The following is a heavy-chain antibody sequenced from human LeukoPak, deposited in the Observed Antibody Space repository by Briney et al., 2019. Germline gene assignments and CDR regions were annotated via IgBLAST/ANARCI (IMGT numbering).Heavy chain of an antibody. V-gene: IGHV3-21*01. J-gene: IGHJ4*02. CDR1: GFTLSSYS. Sequence: GGSLRLSCAASGFTLSSYSMNWVRQAPGKGLEWVSSISSSSSYIHYTDSVKGRFTISRDNTKKSLYLQMDSLRAEDTAVYYCARDRYDRSGYYDYWGQGTLVTVSS. CDR2: ISSSSSYI. D-gene: IGHD3-22*01. CDR3: ARDRYDRSGYYDY.